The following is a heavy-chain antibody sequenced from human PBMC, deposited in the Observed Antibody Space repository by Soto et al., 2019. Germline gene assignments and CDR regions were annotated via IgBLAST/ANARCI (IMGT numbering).Heavy chain of an antibody. Sequence: TSVKVSCEDSGYSYTSNARHWVRQAPGQRLEWMGWINAGNGNTKYSQKFQGRVTITRDTSASTAYMELSSLRSEDTAVYYCAREGRSGITMVRGVIGAFDIWGQGTMVTVSS. CDR2: INAGNGNT. D-gene: IGHD3-10*01. V-gene: IGHV1-3*01. CDR1: GYSYTSNA. J-gene: IGHJ3*02. CDR3: AREGRSGITMVRGVIGAFDI.